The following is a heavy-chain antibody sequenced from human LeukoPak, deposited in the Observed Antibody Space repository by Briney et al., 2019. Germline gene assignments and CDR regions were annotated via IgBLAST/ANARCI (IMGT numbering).Heavy chain of an antibody. CDR2: IYYSGST. CDR3: ARSLGAQLPPIH. J-gene: IGHJ4*02. V-gene: IGHV4-59*01. Sequence: SETLSLTCTVSGDSISSYYWSWIRQPPGKGPEWIGYIYYSGSTNYNPSLKSRVTISVDTSKNQFSLKLTSVTAADTAVYHCARSLGAQLPPIHWGQGTLVTVSS. D-gene: IGHD2-2*01. CDR1: GDSISSYY.